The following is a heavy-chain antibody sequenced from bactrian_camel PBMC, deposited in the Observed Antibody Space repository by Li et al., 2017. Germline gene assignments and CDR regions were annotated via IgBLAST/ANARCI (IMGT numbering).Heavy chain of an antibody. CDR1: GFTFSNFY. Sequence: HVQLVESGGGLVQPGGSLRLSCVASGFTFSNFYMSWVRQAPGKGLEWVSNIYSGDSAADYADSVKGRFTISKDNAKNTLYLHMDNLKPEDTAMYYCATDRIRTEYCSHSPKYWGQGTQVTVS. J-gene: IGHJ4*01. V-gene: IGHV3-2*01. D-gene: IGHD3*01. CDR3: ATDRIRTEYCSHSPKY. CDR2: IYSGDSAA.